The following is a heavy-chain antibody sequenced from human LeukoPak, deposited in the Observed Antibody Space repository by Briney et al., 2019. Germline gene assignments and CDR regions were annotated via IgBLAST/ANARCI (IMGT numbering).Heavy chain of an antibody. CDR2: MYYRGST. CDR3: ATTTIRLGY. Sequence: SETLSLTCTVSGGSISSSSHYWGWISQPPGKGLEWIGSMYYRGSTYHNPSLKSRVTISVDTSKNQFSLKLSSVTAADTAVYYCATTTIRLGYWGQGTLVTVSS. V-gene: IGHV4-39*07. J-gene: IGHJ4*02. D-gene: IGHD1-26*01. CDR1: GGSISSSSHY.